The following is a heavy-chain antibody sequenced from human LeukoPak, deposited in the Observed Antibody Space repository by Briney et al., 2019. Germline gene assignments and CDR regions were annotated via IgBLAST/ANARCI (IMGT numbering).Heavy chain of an antibody. Sequence: SETLSLTCTVSGGSISSYYWSWIRQPPGKGLEWIGSIYYSGSTYYNPSLKSRVTISVDTSKNQFSLKLSSVTAADTAMYYCARESFGHDSGDYWGQGTLVTVSS. V-gene: IGHV4-39*07. D-gene: IGHD1-26*01. CDR3: ARESFGHDSGDY. CDR1: GGSISSYY. J-gene: IGHJ4*02. CDR2: IYYSGST.